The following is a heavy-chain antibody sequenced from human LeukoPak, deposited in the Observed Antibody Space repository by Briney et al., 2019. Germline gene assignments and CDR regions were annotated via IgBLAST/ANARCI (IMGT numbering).Heavy chain of an antibody. CDR3: AKDWSYQGNYHYMDV. CDR1: GFTFSSYA. V-gene: IGHV3-30*02. D-gene: IGHD1-26*01. CDR2: IRYDGSNT. J-gene: IGHJ6*03. Sequence: GRSLRLSCAASGFTFSSYAMHWVRQAPGKGLEWVAFIRYDGSNTYYADSVKGRFTISRDNSKNTLYLQMNSLRGEDTAVYYCAKDWSYQGNYHYMDVWGKGTTVTISS.